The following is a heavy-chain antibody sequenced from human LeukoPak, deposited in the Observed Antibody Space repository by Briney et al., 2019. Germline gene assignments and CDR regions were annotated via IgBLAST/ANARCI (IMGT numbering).Heavy chain of an antibody. Sequence: PSETLSLTCTVSGYSISSGYYWGWIRQPPGKGLEWIGSISYSGSTYDNPSLKSRVTISVDTSKNQFFLKLTSVTASESAVYYCARLGIAAADPRGAFDIWGQGTMVTVSS. CDR1: GYSISSGYY. V-gene: IGHV4-38-2*02. J-gene: IGHJ3*02. CDR3: ARLGIAAADPRGAFDI. D-gene: IGHD6-13*01. CDR2: ISYSGST.